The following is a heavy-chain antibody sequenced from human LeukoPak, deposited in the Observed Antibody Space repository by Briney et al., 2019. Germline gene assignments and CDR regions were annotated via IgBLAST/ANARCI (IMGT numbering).Heavy chain of an antibody. Sequence: GGSLRLSCVGSGFTFGEYGMHWVRQVPGQGLEWVSRINSDGINTSYADSVKGRFTISRDNAKNTLNLQMNSLRAEDTAVYYCARDLGQYYDTSDNWFDPWGQGTLVTVSS. D-gene: IGHD3-22*01. CDR3: ARDLGQYYDTSDNWFDP. CDR2: INSDGINT. V-gene: IGHV3-74*01. J-gene: IGHJ5*02. CDR1: GFTFGEYG.